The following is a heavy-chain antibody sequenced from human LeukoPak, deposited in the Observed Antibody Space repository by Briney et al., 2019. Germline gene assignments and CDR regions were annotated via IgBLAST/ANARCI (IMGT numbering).Heavy chain of an antibody. D-gene: IGHD6-13*01. CDR1: GYIFTNYY. V-gene: IGHV1-46*01. CDR3: ARGPIAAAGANAFDI. Sequence: GASVKVSCKASGYIFTNYYMHWVRQAPGQGLEWMGIINPSGGSTTYAQKFQGRVTMTRDTSTSTVYMELSSLRSEDTAVYYCARGPIAAAGANAFDIWGQGTMVTVS. CDR2: INPSGGST. J-gene: IGHJ3*02.